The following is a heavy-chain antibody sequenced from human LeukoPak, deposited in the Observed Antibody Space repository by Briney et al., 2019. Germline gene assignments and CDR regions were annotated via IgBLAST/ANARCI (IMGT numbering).Heavy chain of an antibody. D-gene: IGHD2-2*01. J-gene: IGHJ4*02. CDR2: IGSSGGST. CDR1: GFTFSASG. Sequence: GGSLRLSCAASGFTFSASGMHWVRQAPGKGLEWVSGIGSSGGSTYYADPVKGRFTISGDNSRNTLFLQMNSLRAEDTAVYYCAHGAMYQLDYWGQGTLVTVSS. V-gene: IGHV3-23*01. CDR3: AHGAMYQLDY.